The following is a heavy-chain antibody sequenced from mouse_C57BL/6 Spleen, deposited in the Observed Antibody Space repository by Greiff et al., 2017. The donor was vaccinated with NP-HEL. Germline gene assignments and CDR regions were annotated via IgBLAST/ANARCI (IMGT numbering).Heavy chain of an antibody. J-gene: IGHJ2*01. CDR3: ARNSRIYYGSSDFDY. Sequence: VQLQQPGAELVKPGASVKLSCKASGYTFTSYWMHWVKQRPGQGLEWIGNINPSNGGTNYNEKFKSKATLTVDKSSSTAYMQLSSLTSEDSAVYYCARNSRIYYGSSDFDYWGQGTTLTVSS. V-gene: IGHV1-53*01. CDR1: GYTFTSYW. D-gene: IGHD1-1*01. CDR2: INPSNGGT.